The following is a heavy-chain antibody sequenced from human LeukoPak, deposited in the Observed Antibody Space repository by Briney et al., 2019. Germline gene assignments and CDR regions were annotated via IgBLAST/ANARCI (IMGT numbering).Heavy chain of an antibody. V-gene: IGHV3-7*01. Sequence: PGGSLRLSCAASGFTFSNYWMSWVRRAPGKGLEWVAKINQDGSEKYDVDSVKGRFTISRDNAKNLLYLQMNSLRVEDTAVYYCARLYYQDSSGYRHFDYWGQGTLVPVSS. D-gene: IGHD3-22*01. J-gene: IGHJ4*02. CDR2: INQDGSEK. CDR3: ARLYYQDSSGYRHFDY. CDR1: GFTFSNYW.